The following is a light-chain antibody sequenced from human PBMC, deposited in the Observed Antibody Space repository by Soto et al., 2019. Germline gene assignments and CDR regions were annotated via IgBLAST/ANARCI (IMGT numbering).Light chain of an antibody. CDR2: DAS. CDR3: QQSYSSHLS. Sequence: DIQMTQSPSSLSASLGDRVTITCRASQTISTYVTWYQQKPGKAPKALISDASTLQSGVPSRFSGSGSGTDFTLIISSLQPEDVATYYCQQSYSSHLSFGGGTQVEIK. J-gene: IGKJ4*01. CDR1: QTISTY. V-gene: IGKV1-39*01.